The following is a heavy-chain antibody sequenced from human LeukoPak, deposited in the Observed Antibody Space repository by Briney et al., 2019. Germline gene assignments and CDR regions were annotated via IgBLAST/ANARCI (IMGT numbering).Heavy chain of an antibody. Sequence: GGSLRLSCAASGPTFSTYAMIWVRQAPGKGLEWVSAISGNGGTTYYADSVKGRFTISRDNSKNTLCLQMNSLRADDTAVYYCAKDRGYWGQGTLVTVSS. V-gene: IGHV3-23*01. CDR1: GPTFSTYA. J-gene: IGHJ4*02. CDR2: ISGNGGTT. CDR3: AKDRGY.